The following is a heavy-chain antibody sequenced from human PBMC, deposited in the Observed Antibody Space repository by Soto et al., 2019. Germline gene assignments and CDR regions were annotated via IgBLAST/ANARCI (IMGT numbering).Heavy chain of an antibody. CDR3: ARSPGDYFDY. D-gene: IGHD4-17*01. CDR2: IDSSGST. V-gene: IGHV4-61*01. Sequence: PKETLSPTCSVSGGTVSGSSHYWNWIGQTPGKGLEWIGYIDSSGSTNYSPALKSRDSISEDTSKTQFSLKLSSVTSSDTAIYYCARSPGDYFDYWGHGIVVTLSS. CDR1: GGTVSGSSHY. J-gene: IGHJ4*01.